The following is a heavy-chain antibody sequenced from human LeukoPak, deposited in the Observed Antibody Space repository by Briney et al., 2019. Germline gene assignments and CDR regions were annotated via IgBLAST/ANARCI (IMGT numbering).Heavy chain of an antibody. CDR1: GFTFSTSW. CDR2: MIYDGRLI. Sequence: PGGSLRLSCAASGFTFSTSWMSWGRQAPGKGLEWVANMIYDGRLIYYVDFVKGRFTISRDNAKNSLYLQMNSLRAEDTAVYYCARDPSYGALDYWGQGTLVTVSS. CDR3: ARDPSYGALDY. D-gene: IGHD4-17*01. V-gene: IGHV3-7*01. J-gene: IGHJ4*02.